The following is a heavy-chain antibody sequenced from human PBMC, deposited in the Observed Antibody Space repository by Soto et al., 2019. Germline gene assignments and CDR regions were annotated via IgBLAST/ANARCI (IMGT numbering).Heavy chain of an antibody. D-gene: IGHD3-10*01. J-gene: IGHJ4*02. CDR3: ARDNYGPLDY. CDR2: VDPNSGDS. CDR1: GDTFTAYY. Sequence: ASVKVSCKPFGDTFTAYYIHWVRKAPGQGLEWMGWVDPNSGDSRKAQSFQGRVTMTRDTSTSTVYMELSWLRSDDTAVYYCARDNYGPLDYCGQVPLVTVFS. V-gene: IGHV1-2*02.